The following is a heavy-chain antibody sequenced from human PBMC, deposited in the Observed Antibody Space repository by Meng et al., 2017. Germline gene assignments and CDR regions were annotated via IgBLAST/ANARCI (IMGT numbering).Heavy chain of an antibody. J-gene: IGHJ4*02. CDR3: ARDRVDGFTVAGTGTYYFDY. CDR2: IWYDGSNK. CDR1: GFTFSSYG. V-gene: IGHV3-33*01. Sequence: GESLKISCAASGFTFSSYGMHWVRQAPGKGLEWVAVIWYDGSNKYYADSVKGRFTISRDNSKNTLYLQMNSLRAEDTAVYYCARDRVDGFTVAGTGTYYFDYWGQGTLVTVSS. D-gene: IGHD6-19*01.